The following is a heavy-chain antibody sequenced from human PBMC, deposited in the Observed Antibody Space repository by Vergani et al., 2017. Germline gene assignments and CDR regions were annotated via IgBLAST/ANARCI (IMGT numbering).Heavy chain of an antibody. Sequence: QVQLQQWGAGLLKPSETLSLTCAVYGGSFSGYYWSWIRQPPGKGLEWIGSIYYSGSTSYNPSLKSRVTISVDTSQNQFSLKLSSVTAADTAVYYCARHGGGSLDYWGQGTLVTVSS. D-gene: IGHD3-16*01. J-gene: IGHJ4*02. CDR2: IYYSGST. CDR1: GGSFSGYY. V-gene: IGHV4-34*01. CDR3: ARHGGGSLDY.